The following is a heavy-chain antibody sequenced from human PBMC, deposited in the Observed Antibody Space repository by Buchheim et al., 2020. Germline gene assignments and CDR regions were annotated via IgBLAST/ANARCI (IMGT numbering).Heavy chain of an antibody. D-gene: IGHD3-22*01. Sequence: VQLVESGGGVVQPGRSLRLSCAASGFTFSNAWMSWVRQAPGKGLEWVGRIKSKTDGGTTDYAAPVKGRFTISRDDSKNTLYLQMNSLKTEDTAVYYCTTERLRITMIVVVITTGFDYWGQGTL. V-gene: IGHV3-15*01. CDR3: TTERLRITMIVVVITTGFDY. CDR1: GFTFSNAW. CDR2: IKSKTDGGTT. J-gene: IGHJ4*02.